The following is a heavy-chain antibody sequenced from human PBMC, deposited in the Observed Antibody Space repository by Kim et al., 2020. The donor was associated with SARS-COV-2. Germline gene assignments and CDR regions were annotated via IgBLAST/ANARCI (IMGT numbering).Heavy chain of an antibody. Sequence: GRLTISRDNAKNSLYLQINSVRAEDTAVYYCARDYSVLLWFGELKNWFDPWGQGTLVTVSS. CDR3: ARDYSVLLWFGELKNWFDP. D-gene: IGHD3-10*01. V-gene: IGHV3-11*05. J-gene: IGHJ5*02.